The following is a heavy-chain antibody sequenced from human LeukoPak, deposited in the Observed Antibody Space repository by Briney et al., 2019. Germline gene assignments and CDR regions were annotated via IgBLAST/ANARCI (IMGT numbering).Heavy chain of an antibody. CDR1: GYTFTIYG. V-gene: IGHV1-18*01. J-gene: IGHJ6*03. CDR2: ISAYNGNT. D-gene: IGHD3-3*02. Sequence: GAPVKFSCKASGYTFTIYGISWVRQAPGQGLERMGWISAYNGNTNYAQKLQGRVTMTTDTSTSTAYMELRSLRSDDTAVYYCARDVDRLAKSYYYYYMDVWGKGTTVTVSS. CDR3: ARDVDRLAKSYYYYYMDV.